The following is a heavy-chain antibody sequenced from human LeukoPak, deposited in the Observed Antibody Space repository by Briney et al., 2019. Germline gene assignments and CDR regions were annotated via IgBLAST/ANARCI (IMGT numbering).Heavy chain of an antibody. Sequence: PGGSLRLSCAASGFTFSSYAMSWVRQAPGKGLEWVSVISGSGGSTYYADSVKGRFTISRDNSKNTLYLQMNSLRAEDTAVYYCAKDGAIVGIAYFDYWGQGTLVTVSS. V-gene: IGHV3-23*01. D-gene: IGHD1-26*01. CDR1: GFTFSSYA. CDR3: AKDGAIVGIAYFDY. CDR2: ISGSGGST. J-gene: IGHJ4*02.